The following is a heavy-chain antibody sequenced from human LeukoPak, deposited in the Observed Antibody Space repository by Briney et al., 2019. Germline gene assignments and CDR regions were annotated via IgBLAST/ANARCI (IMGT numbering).Heavy chain of an antibody. V-gene: IGHV4-39*07. Sequence: SETLSLTCTVSSDSFSSVKDYWAWIRQPPGKGLEWIASGDYSGGTYYNPSLESRVAISADMSKNQISLKLSSVTAADTALYYCARERGEEYSSGWYKRNYFDNWGQGTRVTVSS. CDR3: ARERGEEYSSGWYKRNYFDN. J-gene: IGHJ4*02. D-gene: IGHD6-19*01. CDR2: GDYSGGT. CDR1: SDSFSSVKDY.